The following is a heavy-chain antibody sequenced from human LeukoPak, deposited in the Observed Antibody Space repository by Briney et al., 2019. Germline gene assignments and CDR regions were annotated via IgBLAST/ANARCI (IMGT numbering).Heavy chain of an antibody. D-gene: IGHD5-18*01. V-gene: IGHV4-39*01. CDR1: GGSFSGYY. Sequence: SETLSLTCAVYGGSFSGYYWGWIRQPPGKGLEWIGSIYYSGSTYYNPSLKSRVTISVDTSKNQFSLKLSSVTAADTAVYYCARHGEVDTAMVPFDYWGQGTLVTVSS. CDR2: IYYSGST. J-gene: IGHJ4*02. CDR3: ARHGEVDTAMVPFDY.